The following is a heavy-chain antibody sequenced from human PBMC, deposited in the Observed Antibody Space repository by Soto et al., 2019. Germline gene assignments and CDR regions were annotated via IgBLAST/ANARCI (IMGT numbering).Heavy chain of an antibody. V-gene: IGHV1-69*02. CDR2: LLVLPDIA. D-gene: IGHD3-10*02. CDR3: AKYVDRTAYMDV. CDR1: GGTFTNFF. J-gene: IGHJ6*03. Sequence: QVQLVQSGPEVKTPGSSVRVSCKSSGGTFTNFFLAWVRQAPGQGLEWGGRLLVLPDIATYAHKFHDRATITADRSTSTLYLDLRGLTSADTAIYYCAKYVDRTAYMDVWANGATITVSS.